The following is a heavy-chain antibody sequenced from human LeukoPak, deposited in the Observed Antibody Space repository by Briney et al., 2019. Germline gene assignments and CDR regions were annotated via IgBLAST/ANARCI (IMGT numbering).Heavy chain of an antibody. D-gene: IGHD3-22*01. CDR3: ARDPPYYDSTFYNPD. CDR1: GYTFINYY. CDR2: INPSGGTT. V-gene: IGHV1-46*01. Sequence: ASVKVSCKASGYTFINYYMHWVRQAPGQGLEWMGIINPSGGTTSYAQNFQGRVTMTRDTSTSTVYMELSSLRSEDTAVYYCARDPPYYDSTFYNPDWGQGTLVTVSS. J-gene: IGHJ4*02.